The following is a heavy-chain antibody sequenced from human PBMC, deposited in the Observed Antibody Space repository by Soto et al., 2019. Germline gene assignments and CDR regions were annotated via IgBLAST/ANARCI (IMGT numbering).Heavy chain of an antibody. CDR1: GGSISSYY. Sequence: QVQLQESGPGLVKPSETLSLTCTVSGGSISSYYWSWIRQPPGKGLEWIGYIYYSGSTHYNPSLKIRVNIPVATAKNQFSLKLSSVTAADTAVYCCARDGGYGCNSVDYWGQGTLVTVSS. D-gene: IGHD4-17*01. J-gene: IGHJ4*02. CDR3: ARDGGYGCNSVDY. V-gene: IGHV4-59*01. CDR2: IYYSGST.